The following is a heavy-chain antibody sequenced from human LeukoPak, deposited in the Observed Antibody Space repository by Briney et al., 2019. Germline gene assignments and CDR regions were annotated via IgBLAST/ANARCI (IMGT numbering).Heavy chain of an antibody. CDR2: IWYDGTNK. Sequence: PGRSLRLSCAASGFAFSSFGMHWVRQAPGKGLEWVAVIWYDGTNKYYADSVKGRFTISRDNSKNTLYLQMNSLRAEDTAVYYCAREVVYYYGSGSYYDYWGQGTLVTVSS. D-gene: IGHD3-10*01. V-gene: IGHV3-33*01. J-gene: IGHJ4*02. CDR3: AREVVYYYGSGSYYDY. CDR1: GFAFSSFG.